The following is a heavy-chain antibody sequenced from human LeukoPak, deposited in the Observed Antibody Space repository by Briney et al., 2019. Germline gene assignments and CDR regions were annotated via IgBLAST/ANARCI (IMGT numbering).Heavy chain of an antibody. D-gene: IGHD6-19*01. J-gene: IGHJ5*02. V-gene: IGHV3-23*01. Sequence: GGSLRLSCAASGFTFSSYAMSWVRQAPGKGLEWVSAISGSGGSTYYADSVKGRFTISRDNSKNTLYLQMNSLRAEDTAVYYCAKGYRSGWYPNWFDPWGQGTLVTVSS. CDR3: AKGYRSGWYPNWFDP. CDR2: ISGSGGST. CDR1: GFTFSSYA.